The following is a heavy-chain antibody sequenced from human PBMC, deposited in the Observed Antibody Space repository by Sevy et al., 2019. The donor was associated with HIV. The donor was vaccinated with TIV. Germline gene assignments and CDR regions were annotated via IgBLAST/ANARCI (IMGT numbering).Heavy chain of an antibody. D-gene: IGHD6-13*01. CDR1: GFTFSNAW. CDR3: TTASWSQEDYYNY. J-gene: IGHJ4*02. V-gene: IGHV3-15*01. Sequence: GGSLRLSCAASGFTFSNAWMSWVRQAPGKGLEWVGRIKGKIYDGTIDYAAPVKGRFSISRDDSKNTRYLKMNSLKTEDTAVYYCTTASWSQEDYYNYWGQGTLVTVSS. CDR2: IKGKIYDGTI.